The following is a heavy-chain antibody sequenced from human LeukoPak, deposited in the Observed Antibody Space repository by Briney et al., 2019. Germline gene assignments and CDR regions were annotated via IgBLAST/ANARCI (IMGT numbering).Heavy chain of an antibody. Sequence: PGGSLRLSCAASGFTFSSYWMSWVRQAPGKGLGWVANIKQDGSEKYYVDSVKGRFTISRDNAKNSLYLQMNSLRAEDTAVYYCARGAITMIVVAMGDWGQGTLVTVSS. CDR1: GFTFSSYW. J-gene: IGHJ4*02. V-gene: IGHV3-7*01. D-gene: IGHD3-22*01. CDR2: IKQDGSEK. CDR3: ARGAITMIVVAMGD.